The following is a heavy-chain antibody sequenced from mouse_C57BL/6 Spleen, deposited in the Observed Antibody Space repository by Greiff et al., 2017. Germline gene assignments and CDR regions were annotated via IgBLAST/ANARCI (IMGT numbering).Heavy chain of an antibody. CDR3: SIWPGSSYFDY. V-gene: IGHV1-82*01. CDR2: IDPGDGDT. D-gene: IGHD1-1*01. CDR1: GYAFSSSW. Sequence: VQLQQSGPELVKPGASVKISCKASGYAFSSSWMNWVKQRPGKGLEWIGRIDPGDGDTNYNGKFKGKATLTADKSSSTAYMQLSSLTSEDSAVYCCSIWPGSSYFDYWGQGTTLTVSS. J-gene: IGHJ2*01.